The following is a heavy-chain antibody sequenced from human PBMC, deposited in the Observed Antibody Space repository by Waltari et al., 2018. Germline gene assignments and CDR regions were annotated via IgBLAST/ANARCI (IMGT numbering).Heavy chain of an antibody. J-gene: IGHJ6*03. CDR3: GTYSSDYLSYYFMDV. V-gene: IGHV1-69-2*01. CDR2: FDPEDGET. Sequence: VQLVQSGAEVKKPGATVKIFCKVSGDTFTDYYIHLVQQAPGKGPEWMGLFDPEDGETIHAEKFQDRVTLTADTSTATAYMELSSLRSEDTAVYYCGTYSSDYLSYYFMDVWGKGTTVTVSS. CDR1: GDTFTDYY. D-gene: IGHD3-22*01.